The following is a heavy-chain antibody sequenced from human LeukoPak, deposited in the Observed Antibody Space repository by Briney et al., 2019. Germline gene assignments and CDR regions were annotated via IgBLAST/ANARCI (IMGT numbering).Heavy chain of an antibody. CDR1: GGSISSYY. CDR2: IYDSGST. D-gene: IGHD2-2*01. J-gene: IGHJ6*03. Sequence: PSETLSLTCTVSGGSISSYYWSWIRQPPGKGLEWIGYIYDSGSTNYNPSLKSRVTISVDTSKNQFSLKLSSVTAADTAVYYCARGGVVPAAHYYYYYMDVWGKGTTVTISS. CDR3: ARGGVVPAAHYYYYYMDV. V-gene: IGHV4-59*01.